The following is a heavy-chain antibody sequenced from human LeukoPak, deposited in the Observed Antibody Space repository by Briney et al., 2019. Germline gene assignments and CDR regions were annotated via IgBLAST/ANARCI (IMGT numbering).Heavy chain of an antibody. D-gene: IGHD6-19*01. CDR1: EITFSSYG. Sequence: GGSLRLSCAASEITFSSYGMHWVRQAPGKGLEWVAFIRFDGTNKYYADSVKGRFSISRDNSKSTLYLQMGSLRAEDTAVYNCAKDRGIAVTGSVFDVWGQGTLVTVSS. J-gene: IGHJ3*01. CDR3: AKDRGIAVTGSVFDV. V-gene: IGHV3-30*02. CDR2: IRFDGTNK.